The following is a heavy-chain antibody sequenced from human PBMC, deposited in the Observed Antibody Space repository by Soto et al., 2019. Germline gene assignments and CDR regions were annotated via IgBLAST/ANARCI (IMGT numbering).Heavy chain of an antibody. J-gene: IGHJ5*02. Sequence: ASVKVSCKAPADTFTSYYIHWVRQAPGHGLEWMGIINPNGGSTRFAQTFQGRITMTRDTSTSTVYMELRSLRSEDTAIYYCARSYYDILTGGLDWFDPWGQGTLVTVSS. CDR2: INPNGGST. CDR1: ADTFTSYY. V-gene: IGHV1-46*01. CDR3: ARSYYDILTGGLDWFDP. D-gene: IGHD3-9*01.